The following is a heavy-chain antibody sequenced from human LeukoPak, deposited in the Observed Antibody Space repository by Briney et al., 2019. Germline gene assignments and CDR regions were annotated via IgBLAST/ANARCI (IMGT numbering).Heavy chain of an antibody. J-gene: IGHJ4*02. CDR3: ARHAEGSSWIFDN. CDR2: IVPSDSYT. Sequence: GESLRISCKGSGYTFTNYWISGVRQMPGKGLEWMGKIVPSDSYTNYSPSFQGHVTISPDKSISTAYLQWSSLKASDTAMYYCARHAEGSSWIFDNWGQGTLVTVSS. CDR1: GYTFTNYW. D-gene: IGHD6-13*01. V-gene: IGHV5-10-1*01.